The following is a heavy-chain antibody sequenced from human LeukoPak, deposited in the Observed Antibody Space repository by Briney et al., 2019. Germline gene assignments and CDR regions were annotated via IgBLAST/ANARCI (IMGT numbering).Heavy chain of an antibody. J-gene: IGHJ6*04. V-gene: IGHV1-69*06. CDR2: IIPIFGTA. CDR1: GGTFSSYA. CDR3: AREWQQLLDV. D-gene: IGHD6-13*01. Sequence: PGASVNVSCKASGGTFSSYAISWVRQAPGQGLEWMGGIIPIFGTANYAQKFQGRVTITADKSTSTAYMELSSLRSEDTAVYYCAREWQQLLDVWGKGTTVTVSS.